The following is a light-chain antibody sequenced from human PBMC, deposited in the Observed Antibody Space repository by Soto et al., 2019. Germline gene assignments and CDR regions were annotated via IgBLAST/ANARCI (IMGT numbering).Light chain of an antibody. Sequence: DLQMTQSPSSLSASVGDRVTITCRASQAISKSLAWFQQKPGKAPKSLIYGASTLQSGVPSKFSGSGSGTDFSLTISSLQPEDSATYYCQQYKNYPYTFGPGTKLDIK. CDR2: GAS. J-gene: IGKJ3*01. CDR3: QQYKNYPYT. CDR1: QAISKS. V-gene: IGKV1-16*02.